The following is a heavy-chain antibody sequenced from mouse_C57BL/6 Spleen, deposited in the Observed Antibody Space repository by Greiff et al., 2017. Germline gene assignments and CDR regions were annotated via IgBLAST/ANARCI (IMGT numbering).Heavy chain of an antibody. Sequence: QVQLQQSGPGLVQPSQSLSITCTVSGFSLTSYGVHWVRQSPGQGLEWLGVIWSGGSTDYNAAFMSRLSTTKDNSKCQVFFKMNSLQAYDTAIYYCAKNLDYAMDYWGQGTSVTVSS. J-gene: IGHJ4*01. CDR1: GFSLTSYG. CDR3: AKNLDYAMDY. V-gene: IGHV2-5*01. CDR2: IWSGGST.